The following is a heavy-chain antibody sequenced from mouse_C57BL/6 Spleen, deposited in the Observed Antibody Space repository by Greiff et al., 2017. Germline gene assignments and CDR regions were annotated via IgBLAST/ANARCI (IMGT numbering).Heavy chain of an antibody. CDR2: IYPGSGST. J-gene: IGHJ2*01. CDR1: GYTFTSYW. V-gene: IGHV1-55*01. CDR3: AKCGSSYDYFDY. D-gene: IGHD1-1*01. Sequence: VQLKQPGAELVKPGASVKMSCKASGYTFTSYWLTWVKQRPGQGLEWIGDIYPGSGSTNYNEKFKSKATLTVDTSSSTAYMQLSSLTSEDSAVYYCAKCGSSYDYFDYWGQGTTLTVSS.